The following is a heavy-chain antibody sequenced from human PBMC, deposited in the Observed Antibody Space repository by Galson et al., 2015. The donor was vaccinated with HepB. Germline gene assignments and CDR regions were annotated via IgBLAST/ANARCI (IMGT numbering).Heavy chain of an antibody. CDR2: IYYSGST. D-gene: IGHD3-22*01. CDR3: ARLGRTYYHDNWFDP. J-gene: IGHJ5*02. Sequence: IWYIYYSGSTNYNPSLKSRVTMSLHTSKKQFSLKLSSVTAADTAMYYCARLGRTYYHDNWFDPWGPGTLVTVSS. V-gene: IGHV4-59*08.